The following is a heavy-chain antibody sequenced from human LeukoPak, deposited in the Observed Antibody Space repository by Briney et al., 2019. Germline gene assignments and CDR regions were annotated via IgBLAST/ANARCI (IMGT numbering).Heavy chain of an antibody. Sequence: PSQTLSLTCAVYGGSFSGNYWSWIRQPPGKGLEWLGEINHSVSTTSNPSLKSRATTSVATPKNQFSLKLNSGTPTDTAVYYGARGSRGSGSYYSGYFDYWGQGTLVTVSS. D-gene: IGHD3-10*01. CDR1: GGSFSGNY. J-gene: IGHJ4*02. V-gene: IGHV4-34*01. CDR3: ARGSRGSGSYYSGYFDY. CDR2: INHSVST.